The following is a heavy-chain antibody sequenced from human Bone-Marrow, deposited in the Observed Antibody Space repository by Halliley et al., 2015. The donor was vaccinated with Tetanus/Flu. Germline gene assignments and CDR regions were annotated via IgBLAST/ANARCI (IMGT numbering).Heavy chain of an antibody. D-gene: IGHD1-26*01. Sequence: LGWLGSIPHHGNPKYSPSLQSRLAFSMDTAKNQFSLQLSSVTAADTAVYYCARDSDGNYYDYWGQGTLVTVSS. CDR3: ARDSDGNYYDY. CDR2: IPHHGNP. V-gene: IGHV4-31*02. J-gene: IGHJ4*02.